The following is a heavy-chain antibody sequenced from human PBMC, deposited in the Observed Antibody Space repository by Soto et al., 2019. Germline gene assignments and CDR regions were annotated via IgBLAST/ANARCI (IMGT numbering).Heavy chain of an antibody. J-gene: IGHJ4*01. V-gene: IGHV4-59*11. CDR1: GASISSHY. CDR3: AVSVYCSGGSTFDY. D-gene: IGHD2-15*01. Sequence: SETLSLTCTVSGASISSHYWSWIRQSPGKGLEWIGYIHNSGGTNYNPSLKSRLTIAVDTSKNQFSLNLYSVTAADTAVYYCAVSVYCSGGSTFDYWGHGTLVTVSS. CDR2: IHNSGGT.